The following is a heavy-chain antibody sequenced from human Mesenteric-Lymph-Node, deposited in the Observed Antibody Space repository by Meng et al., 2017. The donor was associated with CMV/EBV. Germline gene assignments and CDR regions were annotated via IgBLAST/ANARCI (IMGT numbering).Heavy chain of an antibody. CDR3: AKDQQQLDPQYFQH. J-gene: IGHJ1*01. CDR1: GFTFSSYS. CDR2: ISSSSSYI. V-gene: IGHV3-21*01. D-gene: IGHD6-13*01. Sequence: GESLKISCAASGFTFSSYSMNWVRQAPGKGLEWVSSISSSSSYIYYADSVKGRFTISRDNSKNTLYLQMNSLRAEDTAVYYCAKDQQQLDPQYFQHWGQGTLVTVSS.